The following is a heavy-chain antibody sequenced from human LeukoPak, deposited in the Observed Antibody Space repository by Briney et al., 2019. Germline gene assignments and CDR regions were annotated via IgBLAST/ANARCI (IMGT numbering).Heavy chain of an antibody. CDR1: GFTFGDYS. CDR3: TREARGGPLGATDY. CDR2: IRSKAYGGTT. V-gene: IGHV3-49*04. D-gene: IGHD1-26*01. Sequence: GGSLRLSCTASGFTFGDYSMNWVRQAPGKGLEWVGFIRSKAYGGTTEYAASVKGRFTISRDDSKSIAYLQMNSLKTEDTAVYYCTREARGGPLGATDYWGQGTLVTVSS. J-gene: IGHJ4*02.